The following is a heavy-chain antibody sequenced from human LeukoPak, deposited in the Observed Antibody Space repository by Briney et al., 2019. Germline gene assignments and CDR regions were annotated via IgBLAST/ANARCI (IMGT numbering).Heavy chain of an antibody. Sequence: GASVKVSCKAPGYSFSRYGISWVRQAPGQGLEWMGWISTYNGNTNYAQKFQGRVTMTTDTSTNTAYMELRSLRSDDTAVYYCARDLDYYDSSGSGWFDPWGQGTLVTVSS. CDR1: GYSFSRYG. CDR2: ISTYNGNT. J-gene: IGHJ5*02. D-gene: IGHD3-22*01. CDR3: ARDLDYYDSSGSGWFDP. V-gene: IGHV1-18*01.